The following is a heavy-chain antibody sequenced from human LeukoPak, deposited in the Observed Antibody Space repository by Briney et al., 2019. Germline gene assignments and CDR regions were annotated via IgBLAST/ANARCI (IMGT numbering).Heavy chain of an antibody. Sequence: PGGSLRLSCEASGFTSFNFPMDWVRKAPGKGLEWVSHIRSDGTITYADSVKGRFTISRDDAKTSVYLQLNSLRDEDTAIYYCARDNIWAFDIWGQGTMVTVSS. V-gene: IGHV3-69-1*01. J-gene: IGHJ3*02. D-gene: IGHD2/OR15-2a*01. CDR2: IRSDGTI. CDR1: GFTSFNFP. CDR3: ARDNIWAFDI.